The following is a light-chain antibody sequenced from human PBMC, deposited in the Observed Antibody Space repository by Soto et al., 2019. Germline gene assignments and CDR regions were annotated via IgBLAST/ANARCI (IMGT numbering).Light chain of an antibody. CDR3: QQYVTSPPRYT. J-gene: IGKJ2*01. CDR2: AAS. CDR1: PTVSSTY. Sequence: EIVLTQSPATLSLSPGERATLSCRASPTVSSTYLAWYQQKPGQAPSLLIYAASSRATGIPDRFSGSGSATDFTLTISRLEPEDFAVYYCQQYVTSPPRYTFGQGPKLEIK. V-gene: IGKV3-20*01.